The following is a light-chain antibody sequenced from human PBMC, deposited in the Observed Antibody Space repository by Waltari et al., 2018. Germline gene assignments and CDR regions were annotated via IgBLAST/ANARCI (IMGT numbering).Light chain of an antibody. CDR2: EVS. CDR1: SSDVGAYNY. CDR3: SSYTTSSTVV. Sequence: QSALTQPASVSGSPGQSTTISCTGTSSDVGAYNYVSWYQQHPGQAPKLMIYEVSNRPSGLSNRFSGSKSGNTASLTISGLQAEDEADYYCSSYTTSSTVVFGGGTKLTVL. V-gene: IGLV2-14*01. J-gene: IGLJ2*01.